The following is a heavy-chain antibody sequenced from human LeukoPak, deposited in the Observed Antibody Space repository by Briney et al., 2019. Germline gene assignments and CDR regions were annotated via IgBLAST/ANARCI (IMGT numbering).Heavy chain of an antibody. D-gene: IGHD2-2*01. Sequence: GASVKVSCKASGYTFTTYAMSWVRQAPGQGLEWMGWINTNTGNPTHAQGFTGRFVFSLDTSVSTAYLQISSLKAEDTAVYYCARPGGYCSDTRCYPHYWGQGTLVTVSS. CDR1: GYTFTTYA. CDR3: ARPGGYCSDTRCYPHY. CDR2: INTNTGNP. J-gene: IGHJ4*02. V-gene: IGHV7-4-1*02.